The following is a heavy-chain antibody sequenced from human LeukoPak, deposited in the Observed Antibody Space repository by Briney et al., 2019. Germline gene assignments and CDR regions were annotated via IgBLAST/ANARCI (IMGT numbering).Heavy chain of an antibody. D-gene: IGHD3-22*01. J-gene: IGHJ4*02. V-gene: IGHV3-7*01. Sequence: GGSLSISCAASGFTFSKYWMSWVRQAPGKGLEWVANINQYGNDKYYVDSVKGRFTISRDNAKNSLYLQMNSLRAEDTAIYYCLREETIVVIREPPPRGQGTLVTVSS. CDR1: GFTFSKYW. CDR3: LREETIVVIREPPP. CDR2: INQYGNDK.